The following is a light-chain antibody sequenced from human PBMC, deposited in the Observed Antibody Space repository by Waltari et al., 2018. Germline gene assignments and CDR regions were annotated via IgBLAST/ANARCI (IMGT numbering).Light chain of an antibody. CDR2: GVT. V-gene: IGLV2-14*01. CDR3: SSYTTSNTYV. CDR1: RSDVGGFHA. J-gene: IGLJ1*01. Sequence: QSALTPPASVSGSPGQSITIPCPGTRSDVGGFHAVSWYRQHPDKAPKLMIYGVTDRPSGVSNRFSGSKSGNTASLTISGLQAEDEADYFCSSYTTSNTYVFGTGTRVAVL.